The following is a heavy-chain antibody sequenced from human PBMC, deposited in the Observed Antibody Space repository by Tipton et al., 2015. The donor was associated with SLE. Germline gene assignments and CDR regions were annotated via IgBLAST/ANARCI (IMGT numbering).Heavy chain of an antibody. CDR2: IIPIFGTP. J-gene: IGHJ2*01. CDR3: ARRRWLQLDWYFDL. CDR1: GGTFSNFA. V-gene: IGHV1-69*01. D-gene: IGHD5-24*01. Sequence: QLVQSGPEVKKPGSSVKVSCKASGGTFSNFAISWVRQAPGQGLEWMGEIIPIFGTPNSAQKFQGRVTITADEVTSTAYMELSSLRPEDTAVYYCARRRWLQLDWYFDLWGGGILVTVPS.